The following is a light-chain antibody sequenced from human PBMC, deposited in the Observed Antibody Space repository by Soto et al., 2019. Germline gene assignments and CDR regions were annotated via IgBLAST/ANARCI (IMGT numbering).Light chain of an antibody. J-gene: IGLJ3*02. CDR1: SSDVGGYNY. V-gene: IGLV2-11*01. CDR2: DVN. CDR3: CSYAGSYSWV. Sequence: QSVLTQPRSVSGSPGQSVTISCTGSSSDVGGYNYVSWYQQRPGKAPKLMIYDVNTRPSGVPDRFSGSKSGNTASLTISGLQAEDEADYYCCSYAGSYSWVFGGGTKLTVL.